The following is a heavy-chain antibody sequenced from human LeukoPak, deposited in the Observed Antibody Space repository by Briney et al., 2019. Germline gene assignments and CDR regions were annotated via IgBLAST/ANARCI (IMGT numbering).Heavy chain of an antibody. CDR3: ARAGERIFDY. V-gene: IGHV3-48*03. D-gene: IGHD7-27*01. Sequence: GSLRLSCAASGFTFSSYEVNWVRQAPGKGLEWVSFITGSGTIIYYADSVKGRFTISRDNAKNSLYLQMNSLRAEDTAVYYCARAGERIFDYWGQGTLVTVSS. J-gene: IGHJ4*02. CDR2: ITGSGTII. CDR1: GFTFSSYE.